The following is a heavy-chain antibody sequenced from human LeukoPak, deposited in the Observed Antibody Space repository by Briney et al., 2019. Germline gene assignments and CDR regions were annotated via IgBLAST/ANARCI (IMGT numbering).Heavy chain of an antibody. CDR1: GFTFSSHW. V-gene: IGHV3-74*01. Sequence: TGGSLRLSCAASGFTFSSHWMHWVRQAPGKGLVWVSRINTDGSTTNYADSVKGRFTVSRDNAKNTLYLQMNSLRAEDTAVYYCVSEYSSSSGRYFQYWGQGTLVTVSS. J-gene: IGHJ1*01. CDR3: VSEYSSSSGRYFQY. CDR2: INTDGSTT. D-gene: IGHD6-6*01.